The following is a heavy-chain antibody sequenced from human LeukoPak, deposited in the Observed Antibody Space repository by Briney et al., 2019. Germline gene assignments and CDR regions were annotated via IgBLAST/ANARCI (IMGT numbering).Heavy chain of an antibody. D-gene: IGHD3-3*01. CDR2: IIPILGIA. V-gene: IGHV1-69*04. J-gene: IGHJ5*02. Sequence: SVKVSCKASGGTFSSYAISWVRQAPGQGLEWMGRIIPILGIANYAQKFQGRVTMTEDTSTDTAYMELSSLRSEDTAVYYCATEGDFWSGYVGAWGQGTLVTVSS. CDR1: GGTFSSYA. CDR3: ATEGDFWSGYVGA.